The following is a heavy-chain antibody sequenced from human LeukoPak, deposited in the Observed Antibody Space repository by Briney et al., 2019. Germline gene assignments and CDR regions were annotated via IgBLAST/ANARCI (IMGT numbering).Heavy chain of an antibody. CDR1: GFTVSSNY. D-gene: IGHD2-2*01. CDR2: IYSGGST. J-gene: IGHJ5*01. CDR3: ARGDKQLLFKRRKGGFDS. V-gene: IGHV3-66*01. Sequence: GGSLRLSCAASGFTVSSNYMSWVRQAPGKGLEWVSVIYSGGSTYYADSVKGRFTISRDNSKNTLYLQMNSLRAEDTAVYYCARGDKQLLFKRRKGGFDSWGQGTLVTVSS.